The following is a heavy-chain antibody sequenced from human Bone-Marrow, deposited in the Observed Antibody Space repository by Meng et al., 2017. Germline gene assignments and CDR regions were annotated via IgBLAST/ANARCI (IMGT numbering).Heavy chain of an antibody. Sequence: GESLKISCAASGFTFSNAWMSWIRQAPGKGLEWVGRIKSKTDGGTTDYAAHVKGRFNISRDDSKNTLYMQMNSLKTEDKAVYYCTTGFHCSGGSCYSAGAFDIWGKGTMVTVSS. V-gene: IGHV3-15*01. CDR1: GFTFSNAW. D-gene: IGHD2-15*01. CDR3: TTGFHCSGGSCYSAGAFDI. CDR2: IKSKTDGGTT. J-gene: IGHJ3*02.